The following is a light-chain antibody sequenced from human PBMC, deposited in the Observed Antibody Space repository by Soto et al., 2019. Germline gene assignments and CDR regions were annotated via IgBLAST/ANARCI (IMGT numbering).Light chain of an antibody. CDR2: GAS. J-gene: IGKJ5*01. Sequence: EIVMTQSPATLSVSPGERATLSCRASQSVSSNLAWYQQKPGQAPRLLISGASTRAAGISDRFRGSGSGTEFTLTISSLRSEDSAIYYCQQRSNWPPITFGQGTRLEI. CDR1: QSVSSN. CDR3: QQRSNWPPIT. V-gene: IGKV3-15*01.